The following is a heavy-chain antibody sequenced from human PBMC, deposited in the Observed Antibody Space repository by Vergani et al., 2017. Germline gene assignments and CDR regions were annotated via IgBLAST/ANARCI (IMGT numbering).Heavy chain of an antibody. V-gene: IGHV3-7*01. J-gene: IGHJ4*02. CDR2: IKQDGSEK. Sequence: EVQLVESGGGLVQPGGSLRLSCAASGFTFSSYWMSWVRQAPGKGLEWVANIKQDGSEKYYVDSVKGRFTISRDNAKNSLYLQMNSLRAEDTAVYYCAKDSYYDSSGEGGWFDYWGQGTLVTVSS. CDR3: AKDSYYDSSGEGGWFDY. CDR1: GFTFSSYW. D-gene: IGHD3-22*01.